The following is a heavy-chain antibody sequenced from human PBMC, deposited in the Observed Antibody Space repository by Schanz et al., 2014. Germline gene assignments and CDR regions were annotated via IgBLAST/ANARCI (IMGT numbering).Heavy chain of an antibody. CDR3: ARDRVYRFLKGENRFYFDY. CDR2: ISPYNGNT. CDR1: GYSFNLFG. V-gene: IGHV1-18*04. Sequence: QVQLVQSGAEVQKPGASVMLSCKTSGYSFNLFGVSWVRQAPGQGLEWVAWISPYNGNTAYAQNLKGRVRMTTDTPTATAYMELRSLTSDDTAVYYCARDRVYRFLKGENRFYFDYWGQGTLVIVSS. J-gene: IGHJ4*02. D-gene: IGHD3-3*01.